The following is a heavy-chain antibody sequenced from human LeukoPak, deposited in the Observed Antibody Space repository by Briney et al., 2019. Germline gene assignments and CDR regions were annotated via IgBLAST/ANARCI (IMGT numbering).Heavy chain of an antibody. Sequence: ASVKVSCKASGYTFTSYDINWVRQATGQGLEWMGWMNPNSGNTGYAQKFQGRVTMTRNTSISTAYMELSSLRSEDTAVYYRARGGDYFRWFDPWGQGTLVTVSS. V-gene: IGHV1-8*01. CDR2: MNPNSGNT. CDR1: GYTFTSYD. J-gene: IGHJ5*02. CDR3: ARGGDYFRWFDP. D-gene: IGHD2/OR15-2a*01.